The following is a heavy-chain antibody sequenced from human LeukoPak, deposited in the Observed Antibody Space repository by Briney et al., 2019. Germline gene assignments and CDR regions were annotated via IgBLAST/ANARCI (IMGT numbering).Heavy chain of an antibody. CDR2: IYSGGST. CDR3: ARHTIFGVVTPYYFDY. V-gene: IGHV3-66*04. J-gene: IGHJ4*02. Sequence: GGSLRLSCAASGFTVSSNYMSWVRQAPGKGLEWVSVIYSGGSTYYADSVKGRFTISRDNSKNTLYLQMNSLRAEDTAVYYCARHTIFGVVTPYYFDYWGQGTLVTVSS. CDR1: GFTVSSNY. D-gene: IGHD3-3*01.